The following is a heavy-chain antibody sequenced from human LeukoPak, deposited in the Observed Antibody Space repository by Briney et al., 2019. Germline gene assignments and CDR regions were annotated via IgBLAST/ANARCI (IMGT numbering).Heavy chain of an antibody. CDR1: GLTFNNYA. J-gene: IGHJ4*02. D-gene: IGHD3-10*01. V-gene: IGHV3-23*01. CDR3: AKDRDYYGSGFDY. Sequence: PGGSLRLSCTASGLTFNNYAMTWVRQAPGKGLEWVSAITGSGASTNYADSVKGRFTISRDNSKNTLYLQMNSLRAEDTAVYYCAKDRDYYGSGFDYWGQGTLVTVSS. CDR2: ITGSGAST.